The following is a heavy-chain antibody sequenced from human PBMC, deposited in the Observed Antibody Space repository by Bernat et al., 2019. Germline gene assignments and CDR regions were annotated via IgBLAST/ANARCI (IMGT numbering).Heavy chain of an antibody. J-gene: IGHJ4*02. Sequence: EVQLVETGGGLIQPGGSLRLSCAASGFTVSSYYMNWVRQAPGKGLEWVSIILGGGRTFYTESVKGRFTISRDSSRNTLYLQMNSLRAEDTAVYYCARDPYSTGYFDFWGQGILVTVAS. D-gene: IGHD6-19*01. CDR1: GFTVSSYY. CDR2: ILGGGRT. CDR3: ARDPYSTGYFDF. V-gene: IGHV3-53*02.